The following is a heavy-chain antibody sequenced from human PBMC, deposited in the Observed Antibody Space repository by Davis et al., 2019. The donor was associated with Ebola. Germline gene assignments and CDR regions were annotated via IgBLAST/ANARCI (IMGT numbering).Heavy chain of an antibody. D-gene: IGHD5-12*01. J-gene: IGHJ3*02. Sequence: AASVKVSCKASGHAFTTYALNRVRQAPGQGLEWMGMINPNDGRTIYAQKFQGRVTVTRDTSTTTVYMDLSSLRSEDTALYYCTTPGGQDSGYDVFDIWGQGTMVTVSS. V-gene: IGHV1-46*03. CDR2: INPNDGRT. CDR1: GHAFTTYA. CDR3: TTPGGQDSGYDVFDI.